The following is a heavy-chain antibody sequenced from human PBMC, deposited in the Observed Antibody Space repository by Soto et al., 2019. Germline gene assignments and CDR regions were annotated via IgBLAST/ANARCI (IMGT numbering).Heavy chain of an antibody. Sequence: SETLSLTCAVSGGSISSGGYSWSWIRQPPGKGLEWIGYIYHSGSTYYNPSLKSRVTISVDRSKNQFSLKLSSVTAADTAVYYCARADCTHGVCHGGMFDYWGQGTPVTVSS. J-gene: IGHJ4*02. CDR1: GGSISSGGYS. CDR2: IYHSGST. CDR3: ARADCTHGVCHGGMFDY. V-gene: IGHV4-30-2*01. D-gene: IGHD2-8*01.